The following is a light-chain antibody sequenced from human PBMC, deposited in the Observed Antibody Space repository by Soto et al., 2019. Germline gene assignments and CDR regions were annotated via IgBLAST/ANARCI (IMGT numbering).Light chain of an antibody. CDR3: QQYGSSPGT. V-gene: IGKV3-20*01. CDR1: QSPSSNS. J-gene: IGKJ1*01. Sequence: EIVLTQSPGTLSLSPGERATLSCWASQSPSSNSLAWYQQKPGQAPRLLIYGASSRATGIPDRFRGSGSGTDFTLTISRLEPEDVAVYYCQQYGSSPGTFGQGTKVEIK. CDR2: GAS.